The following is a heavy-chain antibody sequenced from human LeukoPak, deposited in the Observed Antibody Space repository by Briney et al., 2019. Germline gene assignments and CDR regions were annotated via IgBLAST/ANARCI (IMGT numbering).Heavy chain of an antibody. CDR1: GGSLSGYN. CDR2: ISHSGTT. Sequence: SEXLSLTCAVYGGSLSGYNWNWLRQPPGKGVEGIAEISHSGTTHYNPSLTSRGTISVDTSKNQFSLKLTSVTAADTAVYYCVRYGDYWGQGTLVTVSS. J-gene: IGHJ4*02. D-gene: IGHD5-18*01. CDR3: VRYGDY. V-gene: IGHV4-34*01.